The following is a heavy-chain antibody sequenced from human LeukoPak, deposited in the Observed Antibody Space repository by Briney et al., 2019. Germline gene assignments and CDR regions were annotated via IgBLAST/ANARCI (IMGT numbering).Heavy chain of an antibody. J-gene: IGHJ4*02. CDR2: ISSSSSYI. V-gene: IGHV3-21*01. Sequence: GGSLRLSCEASGFTFGSHAMYWVRQAPGKGLEWVSSISSSSSYIYYADSVKGRFTISRDNSKNSLYLQMNSLRAEDTAVYYCARAISMTLFDYWGQGTLVTVSS. CDR3: ARAISMTLFDY. CDR1: GFTFGSHA.